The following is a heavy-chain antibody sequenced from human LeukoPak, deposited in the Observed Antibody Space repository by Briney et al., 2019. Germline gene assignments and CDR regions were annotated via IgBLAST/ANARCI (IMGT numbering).Heavy chain of an antibody. CDR1: GYTFTSYG. Sequence: ASVKVSCKASGYTFTSYGISWVRQAPGQGLEWMGWISAYNGNTNYAQKLQGRVTMTTDTSTSTAYMELRSLRSDDTAVYHCAREAGSGSYSHFDYWGQGTLVTVSS. D-gene: IGHD3-10*01. CDR2: ISAYNGNT. CDR3: AREAGSGSYSHFDY. J-gene: IGHJ4*02. V-gene: IGHV1-18*04.